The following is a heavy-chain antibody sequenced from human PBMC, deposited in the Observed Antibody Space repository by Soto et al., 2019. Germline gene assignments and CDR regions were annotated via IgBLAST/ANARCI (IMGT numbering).Heavy chain of an antibody. CDR1: GFTFSDYW. CDR2: IKHDGNEK. Sequence: EVHLDESGGGSVQPGGSLRLSCVASGFTFSDYWMSWVRQVPGRGPEWLANIKHDGNEKYYVDLVKGRFTISRDNAKNSLFLQMNSLRVEDTAVYYCARGTYHYGSGSPFDYWGQGTLVTVSS. CDR3: ARGTYHYGSGSPFDY. D-gene: IGHD3-10*01. V-gene: IGHV3-7*04. J-gene: IGHJ4*02.